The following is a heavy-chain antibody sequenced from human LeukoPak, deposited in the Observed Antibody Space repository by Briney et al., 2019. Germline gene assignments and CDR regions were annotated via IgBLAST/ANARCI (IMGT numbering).Heavy chain of an antibody. CDR2: IKQDGSEK. V-gene: IGHV3-7*01. CDR1: GIIFSNYC. CDR3: ATSFSTPANY. Sequence: GGSLRLSCAASGIIFSNYCMSWVRQAPGKGLEWVANIKQDGSEKYYVDSVKGRFTISRDNAKNSLYLQMNSLRAEDTAVYYCATSFSTPANYWGQGTLVTVSS. J-gene: IGHJ4*02. D-gene: IGHD2-2*01.